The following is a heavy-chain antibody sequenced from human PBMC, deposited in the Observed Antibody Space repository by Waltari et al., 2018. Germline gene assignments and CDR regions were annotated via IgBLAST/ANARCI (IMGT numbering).Heavy chain of an antibody. D-gene: IGHD2-15*01. CDR1: GGSISSSSYY. J-gene: IGHJ5*02. V-gene: IGHV4-39*01. Sequence: QLQLQESGPGLVKPSETLSLTCTVSGGSISSSSYYWGWIRQPPGQGLEWIGSIYYSGSTYYNPSLKSRVTISVDTSKNQFSLKLSSVTAADTAVYYCARHIRYCSGGSCSGAQWFDPWGQGTLVTVSS. CDR3: ARHIRYCSGGSCSGAQWFDP. CDR2: IYYSGST.